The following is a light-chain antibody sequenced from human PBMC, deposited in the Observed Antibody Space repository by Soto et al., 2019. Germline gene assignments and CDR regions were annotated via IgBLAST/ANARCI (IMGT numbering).Light chain of an antibody. V-gene: IGKV2-24*01. CDR3: QQRNIWPPVT. CDR1: QSLVHSDGDTY. J-gene: IGKJ5*01. CDR2: GAF. Sequence: DIVMTQTPLSSSVTLGQPASISCRSSQSLVHSDGDTYLSWLHQRPGQPPRLLIYGAFNRAAGIPARFSGSGSGTDFTLTISSLEPEDSAVYYCQQRNIWPPVTFGQGTRLEIK.